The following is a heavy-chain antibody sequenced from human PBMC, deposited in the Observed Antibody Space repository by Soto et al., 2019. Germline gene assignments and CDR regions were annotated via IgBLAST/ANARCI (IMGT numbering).Heavy chain of an antibody. D-gene: IGHD3-22*01. CDR2: IKYSGST. Sequence: PSETLSLTCTISGDSVSSTVYHWGWIRQSPGKGLEWIGSIKYSGSTYYNPSLKSRVTLSIDTSNNHVSLILNSVTAADTAVYYCARVGPWVPYYYDSSPYTFENWFDPWGQGTLVTVSS. J-gene: IGHJ5*02. CDR3: ARVGPWVPYYYDSSPYTFENWFDP. V-gene: IGHV4-39*02. CDR1: GDSVSSTVYH.